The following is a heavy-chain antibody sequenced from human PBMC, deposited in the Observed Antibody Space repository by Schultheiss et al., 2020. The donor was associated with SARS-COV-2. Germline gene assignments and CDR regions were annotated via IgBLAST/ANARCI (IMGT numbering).Heavy chain of an antibody. CDR1: GFTFSDYY. D-gene: IGHD2-15*01. CDR3: AKDYRPYIYCSGGSCYQGAFDI. J-gene: IGHJ3*02. CDR2: ISGSGGST. Sequence: GGSLRLSCEASGFTFSDYYMSWIRQAPGKGLEWVSAISGSGGSTYYADSVKGRFTISRDNSKNTLYLQMNSLRAEDTAVYYCAKDYRPYIYCSGGSCYQGAFDIWGQGTMVTVSS. V-gene: IGHV3-23*01.